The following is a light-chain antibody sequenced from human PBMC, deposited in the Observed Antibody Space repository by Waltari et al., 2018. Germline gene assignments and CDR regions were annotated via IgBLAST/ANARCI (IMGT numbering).Light chain of an antibody. Sequence: EIVLTQSPATVALSPGERATLSCRASQSVSTYLAWYQQKPGQAPRLLSYEASSRATGIPARSSGSGSGTDFTLTISSLEPEEFAVYYCQQCSNWPGTFGQGTKVEIK. CDR2: EAS. CDR1: QSVSTY. J-gene: IGKJ1*01. V-gene: IGKV3-11*01. CDR3: QQCSNWPGT.